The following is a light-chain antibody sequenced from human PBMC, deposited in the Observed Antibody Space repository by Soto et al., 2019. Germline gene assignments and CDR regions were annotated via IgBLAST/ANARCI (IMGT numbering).Light chain of an antibody. CDR3: QQYHNWPPIT. CDR1: QFVSSN. J-gene: IGKJ5*01. V-gene: IGKV3D-15*01. Sequence: EIVMTQSPVTLSVSPGERATLSCRASQFVSSNLAWYQQKPGQAPRLLIYGASTRATSIPARFSGSGSVREFTLTISNLQSEDFAVYFCQQYHNWPPITFGQVTRLEIK. CDR2: GAS.